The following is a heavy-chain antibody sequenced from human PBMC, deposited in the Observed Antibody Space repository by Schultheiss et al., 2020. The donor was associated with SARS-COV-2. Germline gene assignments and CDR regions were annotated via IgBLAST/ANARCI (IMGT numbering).Heavy chain of an antibody. Sequence: SQTLSLTCTVSGGSISSYYWSWIRQPPGKGLEWIGEINHSGSTNYNPSLKSRVTISVDKSKNQFSLKLSSVTAADTAVYYCARARSSSSPLYHYYYMDVWGKGTTVTVSS. CDR2: INHSGST. CDR1: GGSISSYY. CDR3: ARARSSSSPLYHYYYMDV. V-gene: IGHV4-34*01. J-gene: IGHJ6*03. D-gene: IGHD6-6*01.